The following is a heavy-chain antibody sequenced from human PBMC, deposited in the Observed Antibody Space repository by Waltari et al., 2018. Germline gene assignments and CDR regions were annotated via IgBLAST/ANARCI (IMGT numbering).Heavy chain of an antibody. CDR1: GFTFSSYS. D-gene: IGHD4-17*01. J-gene: IGHJ4*02. CDR2: ISSSSSTI. Sequence: EVQLVESGGGLVQPGGSLRLSCAASGFTFSSYSMNWVRQAPGKGLEWVSYISSSSSTIYYADSVKGRFTISRDNAKNSLYLQMNSLRAEDTAVYYCARDYGDHRGDYWGQGTLVIVSS. CDR3: ARDYGDHRGDY. V-gene: IGHV3-48*04.